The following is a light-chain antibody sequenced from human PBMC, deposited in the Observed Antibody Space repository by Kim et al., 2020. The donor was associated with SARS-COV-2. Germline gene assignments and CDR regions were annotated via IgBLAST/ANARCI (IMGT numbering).Light chain of an antibody. J-gene: IGKJ1*01. CDR2: ASS. Sequence: AIQMTQSPSSLSASVGDRVTITCRASQGIRSDLAWYQQKTGTAPTLLIYASSGLRGGVPSRFSGSGSGTHFTLTITSLQPEDFATYYCLQDYNYPWTFGQGTKVDIK. CDR1: QGIRSD. V-gene: IGKV1-6*01. CDR3: LQDYNYPWT.